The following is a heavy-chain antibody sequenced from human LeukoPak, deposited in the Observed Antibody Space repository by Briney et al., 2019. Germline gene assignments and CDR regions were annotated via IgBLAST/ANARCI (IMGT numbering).Heavy chain of an antibody. Sequence: ASVKVSCKASGYTFTGDYIHWLRQAPGPGLEWMGWINPNSGGTNYAQKLRGLVTMSRDTSITTAYMELNRLISDDTAVYFCARTKPPCTSCLLLDYWGQGTLVTVSS. J-gene: IGHJ4*02. CDR3: ARTKPPCTSCLLLDY. D-gene: IGHD2-2*01. CDR1: GYTFTGDY. CDR2: INPNSGGT. V-gene: IGHV1-2*02.